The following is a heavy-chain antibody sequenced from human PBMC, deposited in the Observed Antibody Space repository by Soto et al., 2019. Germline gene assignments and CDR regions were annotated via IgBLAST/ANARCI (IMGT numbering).Heavy chain of an antibody. D-gene: IGHD2-2*01. CDR3: ARGCSSSTDCRVFAY. J-gene: IGHJ4*02. CDR1: GFIFRDFG. CDR2: ILADESGK. V-gene: IGHV3-30-3*01. Sequence: QAQLVESGGGVVQPGRSLRLSCAASGFIFRDFGMHWVRQAPGKGPEWVAFILADESGKQYADSVRGRLTISRDNSRNTLYLQMNSLRVEDTAVYYCARGCSSSTDCRVFAYWGQGTQVTVSS.